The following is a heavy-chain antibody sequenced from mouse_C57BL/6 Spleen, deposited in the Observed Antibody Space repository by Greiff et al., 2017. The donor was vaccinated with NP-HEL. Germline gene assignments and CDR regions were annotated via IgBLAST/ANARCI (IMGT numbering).Heavy chain of an antibody. CDR1: GYTFTDYY. Sequence: LVESGASVKMSCKASGYTFTDYYMNWVKQSHGKSLEWIGVINPYNGGTSYNQKFKGKATLTVDKSSSTAYMELNSLTSEDSAVYYCARKGNWEGDYWGQGTTLTVSS. J-gene: IGHJ2*01. CDR2: INPYNGGT. V-gene: IGHV1-19*01. CDR3: ARKGNWEGDY. D-gene: IGHD4-1*01.